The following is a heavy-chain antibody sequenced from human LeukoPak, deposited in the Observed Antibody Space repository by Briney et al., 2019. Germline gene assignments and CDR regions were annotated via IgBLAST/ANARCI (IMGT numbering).Heavy chain of an antibody. V-gene: IGHV3-33*01. CDR3: ARGPSSIPDFDY. J-gene: IGHJ4*02. Sequence: GGSLRLSCAASGFTFSGYGMHWVRQAPGKGLEWVAVIWYDGSNKYYADSVKGRFTISRDNSKDTLYLQMNSPRAEDTAVYYCARGPSSIPDFDYWGQGTLVTVSS. CDR1: GFTFSGYG. D-gene: IGHD2-2*01. CDR2: IWYDGSNK.